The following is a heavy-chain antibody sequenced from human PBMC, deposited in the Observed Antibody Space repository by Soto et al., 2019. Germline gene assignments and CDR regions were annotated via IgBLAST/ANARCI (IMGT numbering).Heavy chain of an antibody. V-gene: IGHV3-53*01. CDR3: ARDSYGGPGGY. CDR1: GFTVTSHY. Sequence: EVQLVESGGGLIQPGGSLRLSCAGSGFTVTSHYMTWVRQAPGKGLEWVSVIYSGGSTYYADSVKGRFTISRDNSKNTLYLQMNSLRDEDTAVDSCARDSYGGPGGYWGQGTRVTVSS. J-gene: IGHJ4*02. CDR2: IYSGGST. D-gene: IGHD4-17*01.